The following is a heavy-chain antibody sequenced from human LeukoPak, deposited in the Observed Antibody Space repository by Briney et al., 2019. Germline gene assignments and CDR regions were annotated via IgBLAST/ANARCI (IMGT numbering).Heavy chain of an antibody. CDR3: ARWYCSNNVCFYMDV. D-gene: IGHD2-8*01. V-gene: IGHV4-59*08. CDR2: VHYSGSS. CDR1: GDSISSYY. J-gene: IGHJ6*03. Sequence: SETLSLTCTVSGDSISSYYWSWIRQPPGKGPEWIGYVHYSGSSAYIPSLKSRVTMSVDTSKNQFSLSLTSVTAADTALYYCARWYCSNNVCFYMDVWGKGTTVTVFS.